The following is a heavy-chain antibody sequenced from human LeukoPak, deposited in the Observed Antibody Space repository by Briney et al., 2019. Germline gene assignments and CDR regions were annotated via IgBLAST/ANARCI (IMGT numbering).Heavy chain of an antibody. CDR1: GGSISSYY. CDR2: IYYSGST. V-gene: IGHV4-59*01. Sequence: SETLSLTCTVSGGSISSYYWSWIRQPPGKGLEWIGYIYYSGSTNYNPSLKSRVTISVDTSKNHFSLKLSSVTAADPAVYYCARSRRGYNWNAGVYYWGQGTLVTVSS. CDR3: ARSRRGYNWNAGVYY. D-gene: IGHD1-1*01. J-gene: IGHJ4*02.